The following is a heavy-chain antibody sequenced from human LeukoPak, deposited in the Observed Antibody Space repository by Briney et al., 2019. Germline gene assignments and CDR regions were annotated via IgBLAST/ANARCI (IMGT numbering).Heavy chain of an antibody. CDR2: ISSSSSYI. Sequence: GGSLRLSCAASGFTFCSYAMNWVRQAPGKGLEWVSSISSSSSYIYYADSVKGRFTISRDNAKNSLYLQMNSLRAEDTAVYYCARVYSTIFGVVRNWFDPWGQGTLVTVSS. J-gene: IGHJ5*02. CDR3: ARVYSTIFGVVRNWFDP. V-gene: IGHV3-21*01. D-gene: IGHD3-3*01. CDR1: GFTFCSYA.